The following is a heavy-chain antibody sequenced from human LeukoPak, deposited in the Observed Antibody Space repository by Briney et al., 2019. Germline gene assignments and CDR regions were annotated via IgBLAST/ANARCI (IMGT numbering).Heavy chain of an antibody. CDR3: EGYCSSTSCYSSSYNWFDP. V-gene: IGHV3-30-3*01. D-gene: IGHD2-2*01. CDR2: ISYDGSNK. CDR1: GFTFSSYA. Sequence: GRSLRLSCAASGFTFSSYAMHWVRQAPGKGLEWVAVISYDGSNKYYADSVKGRFTISRDNSKNTLYLQMNSLRAEDTAVYYCEGYCSSTSCYSSSYNWFDPWGQRTLVTVSS. J-gene: IGHJ5*02.